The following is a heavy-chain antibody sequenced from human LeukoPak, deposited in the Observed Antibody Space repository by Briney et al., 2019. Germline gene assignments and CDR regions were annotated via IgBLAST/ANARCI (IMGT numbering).Heavy chain of an antibody. J-gene: IGHJ4*02. D-gene: IGHD3-3*01. CDR3: ARGPITNIRFLEWLHDH. V-gene: IGHV1-2*04. CDR2: INPNSGGT. CDR1: GYTLTELS. Sequence: ASVKVSCKVSGYTLTELSMHWVRQAPGQGLEWMGWINPNSGGTNYAQKFQGWVTMTRDTSISTAYMELSRLRSDDTAVYYCARGPITNIRFLEWLHDHWGQGTLVTVSS.